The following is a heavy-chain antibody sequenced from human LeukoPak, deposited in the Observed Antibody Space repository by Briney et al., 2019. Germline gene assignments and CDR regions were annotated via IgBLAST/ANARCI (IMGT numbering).Heavy chain of an antibody. J-gene: IGHJ4*02. CDR2: IYPGDSDT. Sequence: GESLKIPCKGSGYSFTSYWIGWARQMPGKGLEWMEIIYPGDSDTRYSPSFQGQVTISADKSISTAYLQWSSLKASDTAMYYCARHWRCCSSPSCYLYYVDFWHRGTLVTVSS. D-gene: IGHD2-2*01. CDR3: ARHWRCCSSPSCYLYYVDF. V-gene: IGHV5-51*01. CDR1: GYSFTSYW.